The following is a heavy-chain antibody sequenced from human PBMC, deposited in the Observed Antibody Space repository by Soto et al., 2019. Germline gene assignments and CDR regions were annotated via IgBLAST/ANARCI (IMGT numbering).Heavy chain of an antibody. V-gene: IGHV4-34*01. CDR1: GGSFSGYY. CDR2: INHSGST. CDR3: ARGVRGYSYGSFDY. D-gene: IGHD5-18*01. Sequence: SETLSLTCAVYGGSFSGYYWSWIRQPPGKGLEWIGEINHSGSTNYNPSLKSRVTISVDTSKNQFSLKLSSVTAADTAVYYCARGVRGYSYGSFDYWGQGTLVTVSS. J-gene: IGHJ4*02.